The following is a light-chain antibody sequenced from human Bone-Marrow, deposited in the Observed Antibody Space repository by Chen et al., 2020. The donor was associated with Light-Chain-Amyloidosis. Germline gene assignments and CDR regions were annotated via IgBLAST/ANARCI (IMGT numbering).Light chain of an antibody. V-gene: IGLV10-54*04. CDR2: RNN. Sequence: QAVLTQPPSVSKGLRQSATLTCPGNSDNVVNQGTTWLQQHQGHPPKIVSYRNNNRPSGISERFSASRSGNTASLTITGLQPEDEADYYCSTWDSSLSAWVFGGGTRLTVL. CDR3: STWDSSLSAWV. J-gene: IGLJ3*02. CDR1: SDNVVNQG.